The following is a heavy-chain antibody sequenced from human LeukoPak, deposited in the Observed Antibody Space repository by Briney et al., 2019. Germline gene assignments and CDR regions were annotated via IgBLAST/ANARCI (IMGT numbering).Heavy chain of an antibody. Sequence: SETLSLTCTVSDGSISSSSYYWGWIRQPPGKGLEWIGSIYYSGSTYYNPSLKSRVTISVDTSKNQFSLKLSSVTAADTAVYYCARLAVAALLFDYWGQGTLVTVSS. V-gene: IGHV4-39*01. CDR1: DGSISSSSYY. J-gene: IGHJ4*02. CDR3: ARLAVAALLFDY. CDR2: IYYSGST. D-gene: IGHD6-19*01.